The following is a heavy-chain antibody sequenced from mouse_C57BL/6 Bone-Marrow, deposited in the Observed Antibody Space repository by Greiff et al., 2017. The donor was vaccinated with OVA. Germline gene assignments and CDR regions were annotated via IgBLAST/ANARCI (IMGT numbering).Heavy chain of an antibody. V-gene: IGHV7-1*01. CDR1: GFTFSDFY. Sequence: EVKVVDSGGGLVQSGRSLRLSCATSGFTFSDFYMEWVRQAPGKGLEWIAASRNKANDYTTEYSASVKGRFIVSRDTSQSILYLQMNALRAEDTAIYYCARDNYDYAWFAYWGQGTLVTVSA. D-gene: IGHD2-4*01. CDR3: ARDNYDYAWFAY. J-gene: IGHJ3*01. CDR2: SRNKANDYTT.